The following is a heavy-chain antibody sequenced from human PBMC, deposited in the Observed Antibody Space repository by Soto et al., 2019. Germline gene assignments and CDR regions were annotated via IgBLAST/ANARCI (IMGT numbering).Heavy chain of an antibody. CDR1: GFTFSSYA. J-gene: IGHJ4*02. D-gene: IGHD3-3*01. V-gene: IGHV3-23*01. CDR3: AKDSKKRTIFGVVSDY. CDR2: ISGSGGST. Sequence: GGSLRLSCAASGFTFSSYAMSWVRQAPGKGLEWVSAISGSGGSTYYADSVKGRFTISRDNSKNTLYLQMNSLRAEDTAVYYCAKDSKKRTIFGVVSDYWGQGTLVTVSS.